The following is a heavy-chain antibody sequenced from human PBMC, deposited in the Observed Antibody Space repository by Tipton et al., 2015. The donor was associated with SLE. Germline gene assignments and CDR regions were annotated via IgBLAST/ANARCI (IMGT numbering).Heavy chain of an antibody. CDR2: INHSGST. J-gene: IGHJ4*02. Sequence: TLSLTCTVSGGSISSTYYWGWIRQPPGKGLEWIGEINHSGSTNYNPSLKSRVTISVDTSKNQFSLKLSSVTAADTAVYYCARLGDYYGSGSWGLDYWGQGTLVTVSS. D-gene: IGHD3-10*01. CDR1: GGSISSTYY. CDR3: ARLGDYYGSGSWGLDY. V-gene: IGHV4-4*02.